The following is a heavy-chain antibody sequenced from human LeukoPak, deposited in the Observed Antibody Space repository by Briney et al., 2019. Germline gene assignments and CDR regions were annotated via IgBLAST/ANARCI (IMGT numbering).Heavy chain of an antibody. D-gene: IGHD2-2*01. Sequence: PGGSLRLSCAVSGFTLSSYWMHWVRHAPGKGLVWVSGIDSDGSTTDYADSVKGRFTISRDNANNTLYLQMNSLRAEDAGVYYCARGLTLLGYCSSTSCLMNYWGQGTLVTVSS. CDR2: IDSDGSTT. J-gene: IGHJ4*02. V-gene: IGHV3-74*01. CDR1: GFTLSSYW. CDR3: ARGLTLLGYCSSTSCLMNY.